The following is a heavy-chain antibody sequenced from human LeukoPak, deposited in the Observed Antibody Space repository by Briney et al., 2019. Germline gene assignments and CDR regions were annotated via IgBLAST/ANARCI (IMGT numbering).Heavy chain of an antibody. CDR1: GDSMSDYF. V-gene: IGHV4-59*01. D-gene: IGHD3-16*01. CDR3: ARDGAHKNHYYSYYYMDV. Sequence: SETLSLTCTVSGDSMSDYFWTWIRQPPGKGLEWIGYAADSGSTNYNPSLKSRVTISLDTSKNQFSLKLSSVTAADTAVYYCARDGAHKNHYYSYYYMDVWGKGTTVTVSS. J-gene: IGHJ6*03. CDR2: AADSGST.